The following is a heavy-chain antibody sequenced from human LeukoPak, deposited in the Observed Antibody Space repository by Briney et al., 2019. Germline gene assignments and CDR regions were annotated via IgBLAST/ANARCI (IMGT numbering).Heavy chain of an antibody. CDR1: GFTFSHNY. J-gene: IGHJ4*02. D-gene: IGHD6-13*01. Sequence: PGGSLRLSCAASGFTFSHNYMSWVRQAPGKGLEWVSVIHSDGTTHYADSVKGRFTISRDNSKNTLYLQMNSLRVEDTAMYYCARETGYSTSWYAYYFDYWGQGTLVTVAS. CDR2: IHSDGTT. V-gene: IGHV3-53*01. CDR3: ARETGYSTSWYAYYFDY.